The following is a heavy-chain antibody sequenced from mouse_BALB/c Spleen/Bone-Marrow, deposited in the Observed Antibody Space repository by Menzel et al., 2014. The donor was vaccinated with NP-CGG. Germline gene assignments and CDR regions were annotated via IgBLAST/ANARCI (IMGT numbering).Heavy chain of an antibody. CDR3: ARHEDGYYDAMDY. CDR2: TSSGGGST. V-gene: IGHV5-12-1*01. CDR1: GFAFSSYD. Sequence: VQLKESGGGLVKPGGSLKLSCAASGFAFSSYDMSWVRQTPEKRLEWVAYTSSGGGSTYYPDTVKGRFTISRDNAKNTLYLQMSSLKSEDTAMYYCARHEDGYYDAMDYWGQGTSVTVSS. D-gene: IGHD2-3*01. J-gene: IGHJ4*01.